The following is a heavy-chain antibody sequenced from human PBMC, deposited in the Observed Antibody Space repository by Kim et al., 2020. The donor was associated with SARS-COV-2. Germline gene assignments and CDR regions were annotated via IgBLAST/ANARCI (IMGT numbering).Heavy chain of an antibody. D-gene: IGHD1-1*01. V-gene: IGHV3-11*01. CDR3: ASGRDTGAFVF. J-gene: IGHJ3*01. Sequence: GGSLRLSCSASGFASGFTYSDYYMGWIRQAPGKGLEWNSYISGGGSVIYYADSVKGRFTISRDDAKSSVDLQMNSLRVEDTALYPCASGRDTGAFVFWG. CDR1: GFTYSDYY. CDR2: ISGGGSVI.